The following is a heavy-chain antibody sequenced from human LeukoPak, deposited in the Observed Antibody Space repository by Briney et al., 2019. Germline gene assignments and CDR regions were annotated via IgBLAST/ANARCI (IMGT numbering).Heavy chain of an antibody. D-gene: IGHD2/OR15-2a*01. J-gene: IGHJ4*02. CDR1: GGSISISSDY. CDR3: ARRLSTRSYYLDD. Sequence: KPSETLSLTCTVSGGSISISSDYWGWIRQPPGKGLEWIGDMYYSGTTNYNPSLKSRVTMSVDTSKNQFSLKLNSATAADTAVYYCARRLSTRSYYLDDWGQGTLVTVSS. CDR2: MYYSGTT. V-gene: IGHV4-39*01.